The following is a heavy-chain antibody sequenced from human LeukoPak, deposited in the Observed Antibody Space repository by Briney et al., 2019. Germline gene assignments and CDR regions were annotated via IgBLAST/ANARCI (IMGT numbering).Heavy chain of an antibody. J-gene: IGHJ4*02. CDR1: GGSISSSSYY. CDR2: IYYSGST. V-gene: IGHV4-61*01. D-gene: IGHD6-13*01. CDR3: ARSRYSSSWYYFDY. Sequence: SETLSLTCTVSGGSISSSSYYWSWIRQPPGKGLEWIGYIYYSGSTNYNPSLKSRVTISVDTSKNQFSLKLSSVTAEDTAAYYCARSRYSSSWYYFDYWGQGTLVTVSS.